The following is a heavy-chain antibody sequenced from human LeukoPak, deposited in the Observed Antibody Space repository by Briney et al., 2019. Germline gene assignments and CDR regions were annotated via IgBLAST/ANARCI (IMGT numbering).Heavy chain of an antibody. Sequence: GGSLRLSCAASGFTFSSYAMHWVRQAPGKGLEWVAVISYDGTNKYYTDSVKDRFTISRDDSKNTLFLQMNSLNSDDTAIYYCARDYCSGGDCYSLPGYWGQGTLVTVSS. CDR2: ISYDGTNK. CDR1: GFTFSSYA. J-gene: IGHJ4*02. D-gene: IGHD2-15*01. CDR3: ARDYCSGGDCYSLPGY. V-gene: IGHV3-30-3*01.